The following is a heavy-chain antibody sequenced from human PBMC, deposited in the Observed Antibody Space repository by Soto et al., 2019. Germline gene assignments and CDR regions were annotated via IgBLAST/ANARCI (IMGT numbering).Heavy chain of an antibody. CDR3: ARSAAVDYSNPWSYYYYYMDV. CDR1: GFTVSSNY. CDR2: IYSGGST. Sequence: GGSLRLSCAASGFTVSSNYMSWVRQAPGKGLEWVSVIYSGGSTYYADSVKGRFTISRHNSKNTLYLQMNSLRAEDTAVYYCARSAAVDYSNPWSYYYYYMDVWGKGTTVTVSS. V-gene: IGHV3-53*04. D-gene: IGHD4-4*01. J-gene: IGHJ6*03.